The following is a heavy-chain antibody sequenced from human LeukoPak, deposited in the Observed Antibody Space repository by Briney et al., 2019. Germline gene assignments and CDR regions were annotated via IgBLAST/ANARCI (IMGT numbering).Heavy chain of an antibody. J-gene: IGHJ4*02. CDR3: ARGREQLASFDY. Sequence: SSETLSLTCTVSGGPISSYYWSWIRQPPGKGPEWIGYIYYSGSTNYNPSLKSRVTISVDTSKNQFSLKLSSVTAADTAVYYCARGREQLASFDYWGQGTLVTVSS. V-gene: IGHV4-59*01. CDR1: GGPISSYY. CDR2: IYYSGST. D-gene: IGHD6-6*01.